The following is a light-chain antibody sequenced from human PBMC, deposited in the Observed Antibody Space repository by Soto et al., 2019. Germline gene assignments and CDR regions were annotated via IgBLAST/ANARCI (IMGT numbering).Light chain of an antibody. CDR3: LQHYCYPYT. CDR1: QGIRND. J-gene: IGKJ2*01. CDR2: AAS. Sequence: AIQMTQSPSSLSASVGDSVTISCRASQGIRNDLGWYQQKSGKAPKLLIYAASTLQAGVPSRFSGSGSGTDFTLSISSLQPDYFVTYYCLQHYCYPYTFGQGTKMEIK. V-gene: IGKV1-6*01.